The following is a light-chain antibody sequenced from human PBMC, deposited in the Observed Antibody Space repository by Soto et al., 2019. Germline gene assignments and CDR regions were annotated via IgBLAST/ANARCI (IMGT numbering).Light chain of an antibody. J-gene: IGKJ3*01. V-gene: IGKV1-9*01. CDR1: QGIASY. Sequence: DLQLTQSPSFLSASVGDRVTVTCRASQGIASYLAWYQRKPGKAPKLLIYAASNLQSGVPPRFSGSGSGTEFTLTISSLQPEDFATYYCQQLLTSPFTFGPGTKVDI. CDR2: AAS. CDR3: QQLLTSPFT.